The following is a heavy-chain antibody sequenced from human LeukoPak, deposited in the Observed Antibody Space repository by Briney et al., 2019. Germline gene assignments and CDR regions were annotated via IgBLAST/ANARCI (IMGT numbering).Heavy chain of an antibody. D-gene: IGHD3-22*01. CDR1: SGSLSSYY. CDR2: IYYTGVP. V-gene: IGHV4-59*07. Sequence: SDTLSLTCAVSSGSLSSYYWSWIRQPPGKGLELSGYIYYTGVPNYSPSLKRRLTITLDTAMKQFSLSLRSVTAADTAMYYCARGGSGYPLDYWGQGTLVTVSS. CDR3: ARGGSGYPLDY. J-gene: IGHJ4*02.